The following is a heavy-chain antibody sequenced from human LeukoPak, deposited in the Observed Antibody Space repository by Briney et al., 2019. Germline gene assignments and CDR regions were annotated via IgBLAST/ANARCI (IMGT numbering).Heavy chain of an antibody. CDR3: ARARIAAAGPNFDL. D-gene: IGHD6-13*01. Sequence: SETLSLTCTVSGGSISSYYWSWIRQPPGKGLEWIGYIYYSGSTNYNPSLKSRVTISVDTSKNQFSLKLSSVTAADTAVYHCARARIAAAGPNFDLWGRGTLVTVSS. CDR2: IYYSGST. J-gene: IGHJ2*01. CDR1: GGSISSYY. V-gene: IGHV4-59*01.